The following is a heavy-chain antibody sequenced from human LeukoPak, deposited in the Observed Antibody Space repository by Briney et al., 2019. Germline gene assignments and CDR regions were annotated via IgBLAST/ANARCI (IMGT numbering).Heavy chain of an antibody. CDR3: ARGRPYSGGYHLDH. J-gene: IGHJ4*02. CDR2: IYYSGST. V-gene: IGHV4-34*01. Sequence: SETQSLTCAVYGGSFSGYYWSWIRQPPGKGLEWIGNIYYSGSTYYNPSLKSRVTMSVDTSKNQFFLKLNSVTAADTAVYYCARGRPYSGGYHLDHWGQGTLVTVSA. D-gene: IGHD1-26*01. CDR1: GGSFSGYY.